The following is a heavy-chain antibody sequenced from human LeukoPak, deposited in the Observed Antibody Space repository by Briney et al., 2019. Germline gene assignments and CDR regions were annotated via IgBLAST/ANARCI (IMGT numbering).Heavy chain of an antibody. CDR3: ARGLDFWSIYGSYYFDY. CDR2: MNPNSGNT. CDR1: GYTFTSYD. D-gene: IGHD3-3*01. Sequence: GASVKVSCKASGYTFTSYDINWVRQATGQGLEWMGWMNPNSGNTGYAQKFQGRVTITRNTSISTAYMELSSLRSEDTAVYYCARGLDFWSIYGSYYFDYWGQGTLVTVSS. V-gene: IGHV1-8*01. J-gene: IGHJ4*02.